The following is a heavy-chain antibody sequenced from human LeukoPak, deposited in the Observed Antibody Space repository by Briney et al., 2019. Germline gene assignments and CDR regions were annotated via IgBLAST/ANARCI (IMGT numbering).Heavy chain of an antibody. CDR2: IRYDGSNK. D-gene: IGHD6-13*01. J-gene: IGHJ6*02. V-gene: IGHV3-30*02. CDR3: ATLRGSSWSIYYYGMDV. Sequence: PGGSLRLSCAASGFTFSSYGMHWVRQAPGKGLEWVAFIRYDGSNKYYADSVKGRFTISRDNSKNTLYLQMNSLRAEDTAVYYCATLRGSSWSIYYYGMDVWGQGTTVTASS. CDR1: GFTFSSYG.